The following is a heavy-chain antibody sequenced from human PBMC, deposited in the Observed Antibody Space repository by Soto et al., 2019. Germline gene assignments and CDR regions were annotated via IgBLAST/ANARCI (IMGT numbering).Heavy chain of an antibody. CDR1: GGSISSSSYY. CDR3: ARRTHEGILTGYYNGWFDP. V-gene: IGHV4-39*01. CDR2: IYYSGST. Sequence: SETLSLTCTVSGGSISSSSYYWGWIRQPPGKGLEWIGSIYYSGSTYYNPSLKSRVTISVDTSKNQFSLKLSSVTAADTAVYYCARRTHEGILTGYYNGWFDPWGQGTLVTVSS. J-gene: IGHJ5*02. D-gene: IGHD3-9*01.